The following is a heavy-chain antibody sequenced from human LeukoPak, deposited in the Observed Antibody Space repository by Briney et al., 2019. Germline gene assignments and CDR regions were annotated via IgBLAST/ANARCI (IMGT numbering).Heavy chain of an antibody. CDR3: ARLRDTVTSASDY. CDR1: GFTFTSYS. CDR2: ISSSGGYI. D-gene: IGHD5-18*01. Sequence: PGGSLRLSCAASGFTFTSYSMSWVRQAPGKGLEWVATISSSGGYIYYADSVKGRFTISRDTVQNSLFLQLNSLRVEDTAVYNCARLRDTVTSASDYWGQGTLVTVSS. J-gene: IGHJ4*02. V-gene: IGHV3-21*01.